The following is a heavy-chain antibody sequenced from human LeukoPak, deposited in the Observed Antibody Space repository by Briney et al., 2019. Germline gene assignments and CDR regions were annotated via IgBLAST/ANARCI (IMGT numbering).Heavy chain of an antibody. V-gene: IGHV3-11*01. D-gene: IGHD5-12*01. CDR2: ISSSGSTI. CDR3: ARLHVDIVATTPDY. CDR1: GFTFSDYY. Sequence: GGSLRLSCAASGFTFSDYYMSWIRQAPGEGLEWXXYISSSGSTIYYADSVKGRFTISRDNAKNSLYLQMNSLRAEDTAVYYCARLHVDIVATTPDYWGQGTLVTVSS. J-gene: IGHJ4*02.